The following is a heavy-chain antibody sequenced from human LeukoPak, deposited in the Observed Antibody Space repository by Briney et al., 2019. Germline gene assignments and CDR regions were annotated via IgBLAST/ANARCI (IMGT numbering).Heavy chain of an antibody. CDR1: GFTFSSYA. J-gene: IGHJ4*02. CDR3: ARDSRYIVVVPSAIPPNYYFDY. CDR2: ISYDGSNK. D-gene: IGHD2-2*01. V-gene: IGHV3-30-3*01. Sequence: PGGSLILSCAASGFTFSSYAMHWVRQAPGKGLEWVAVISYDGSNKYYADSVKGRFTISRDNSKKTLYLQMNSLRAEDTAVYYCARDSRYIVVVPSAIPPNYYFDYWGQGTLVTVSS.